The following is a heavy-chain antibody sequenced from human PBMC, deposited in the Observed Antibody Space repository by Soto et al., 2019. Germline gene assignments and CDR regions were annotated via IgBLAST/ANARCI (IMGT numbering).Heavy chain of an antibody. CDR3: GNTPVFGREFDFDM. J-gene: IGHJ3*02. V-gene: IGHV3-23*01. D-gene: IGHD3-9*01. CDR2: SSGSGSRA. CDR1: GFTFSNYA. Sequence: GGSLRLSCAASGFTFSNYAMSWVRQAPGKGLEWVSTSSGSGSRAYYADSVKGRFTISRDNSKNTLYLQMNSLRAEDTAVYYWGNTPVFGREFDFDMGGKGKMVT.